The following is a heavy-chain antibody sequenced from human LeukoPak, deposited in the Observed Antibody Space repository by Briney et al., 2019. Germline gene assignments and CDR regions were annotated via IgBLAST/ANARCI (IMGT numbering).Heavy chain of an antibody. J-gene: IGHJ4*02. CDR1: GFTFSSYT. V-gene: IGHV3-21*01. Sequence: GGSLRLSCAVSGFTFSSYTMNWVRQAPGRGLEWVSSISSSSTYIYYADSVKGRFTISRDNAKNSLYLQMNSLRAEDTAIYYCASTIRFLEWLSYFDYWGQGTLVTVSS. D-gene: IGHD3-3*01. CDR3: ASTIRFLEWLSYFDY. CDR2: ISSSSTYI.